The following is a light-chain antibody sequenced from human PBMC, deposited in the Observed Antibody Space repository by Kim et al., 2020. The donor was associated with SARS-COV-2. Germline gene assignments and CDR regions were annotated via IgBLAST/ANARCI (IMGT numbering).Light chain of an antibody. CDR3: SSYTSSTTLA. Sequence: QSVLTQPASVSGSPGQSITISCTGTSSDVGGYNYVSWYQQHPGKAPKLMIYDVSNRPSGVSNRFSGSKSGNTASLTISGLQSEDECDYYCSSYTSSTTLAFGTGTKVTVL. CDR1: SSDVGGYNY. CDR2: DVS. V-gene: IGLV2-14*03. J-gene: IGLJ1*01.